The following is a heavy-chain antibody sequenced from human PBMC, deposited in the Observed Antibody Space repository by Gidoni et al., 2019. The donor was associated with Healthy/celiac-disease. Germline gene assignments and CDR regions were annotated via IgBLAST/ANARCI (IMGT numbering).Heavy chain of an antibody. CDR3: AREASHDYGDYVDY. D-gene: IGHD4-17*01. V-gene: IGHV3-30-3*01. J-gene: IGHJ4*02. CDR2: ISYDGSNK. CDR1: VFTFSSYA. Sequence: QVQLVESGGGVVQPGRSLRLSCAASVFTFSSYAMHWVRQGPGKGLEWVAVISYDGSNKYYADSVKGRFTISRDKSKNTLYLQMNSLRAEDTAVYYCAREASHDYGDYVDYWGQGTLVTVSS.